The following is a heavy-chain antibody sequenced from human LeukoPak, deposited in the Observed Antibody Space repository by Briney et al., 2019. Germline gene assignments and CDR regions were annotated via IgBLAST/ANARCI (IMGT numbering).Heavy chain of an antibody. Sequence: ASVKVSFKASRHTFTFWHIHWVRQAPGQGLEWMGWINPNSGGTNYAQNFQGRVTMTRDTSVNTLYMELSSLRYDDTAMYYCAIIFGAGWYLWFDPSGRGTLVTVSS. CDR2: INPNSGGT. V-gene: IGHV1-2*02. CDR1: RHTFTFWH. J-gene: IGHJ5*02. D-gene: IGHD6-19*01. CDR3: AIIFGAGWYLWFDP.